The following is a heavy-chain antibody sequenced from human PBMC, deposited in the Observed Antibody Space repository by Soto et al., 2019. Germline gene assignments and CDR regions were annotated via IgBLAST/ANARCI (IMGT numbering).Heavy chain of an antibody. J-gene: IGHJ4*02. CDR2: ISSSSSTI. D-gene: IGHD1-26*01. CDR3: ARDRGGAGATDY. V-gene: IGHV3-48*02. Sequence: EVQLVESGGGLVQPGGSLRLSCAASGFTFSNSGMNWVRQAPGKGLEWVAYISSSSSTIRYADSVKGRFTISRDKAKNSLFLQMNSLRHEDTAVYYCARDRGGAGATDYWGQGTLVTVSS. CDR1: GFTFSNSG.